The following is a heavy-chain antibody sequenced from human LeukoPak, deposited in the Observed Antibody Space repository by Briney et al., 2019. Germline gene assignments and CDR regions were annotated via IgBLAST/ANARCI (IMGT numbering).Heavy chain of an antibody. CDR3: ARGLNGIQLWLRFDY. D-gene: IGHD5-18*01. CDR1: GGSFSGYY. Sequence: SETLSLTCAVYGGSFSGYYWSWIRQPPGKGLEWIGEINHSGSTNYNPSLKSRATISVDTSKNQFSLKLSSVTAADTAVYYCARGLNGIQLWLRFDYWGQGTLVTVSS. CDR2: INHSGST. V-gene: IGHV4-34*01. J-gene: IGHJ4*02.